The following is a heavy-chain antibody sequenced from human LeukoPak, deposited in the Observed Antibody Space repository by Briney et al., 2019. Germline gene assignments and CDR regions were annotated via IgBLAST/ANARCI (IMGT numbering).Heavy chain of an antibody. CDR3: AGRGSSSGTFDY. CDR2: IYTSGGT. CDR1: GGSITNLNYY. V-gene: IGHV4-61*02. Sequence: SETLSLICTVSGGSITNLNYYWTWIRQPAGRRLEWIGRIYTSGGTNYNPSLKSRVTMSVDRSKNEISLHLASLTAAATALYSLAGRGSSSGTFDYWGPGTFVTVSS. D-gene: IGHD3-10*01. J-gene: IGHJ4*03.